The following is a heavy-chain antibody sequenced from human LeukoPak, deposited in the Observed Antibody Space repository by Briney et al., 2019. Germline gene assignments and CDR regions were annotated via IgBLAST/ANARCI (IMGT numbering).Heavy chain of an antibody. CDR3: AKQIVVVVPAAMYATTFDI. CDR2: ISGSGGST. V-gene: IGHV3-23*01. J-gene: IGHJ3*02. Sequence: GGSLRLSCAASGFTFSSYAMSWVRQAPGKGLERVSAISGSGGSTYYADSVKGRFTISRDNSKNTLYLQMNSLRAEDTAVYYCAKQIVVVVPAAMYATTFDIWGQGTMVTVSS. D-gene: IGHD2-2*01. CDR1: GFTFSSYA.